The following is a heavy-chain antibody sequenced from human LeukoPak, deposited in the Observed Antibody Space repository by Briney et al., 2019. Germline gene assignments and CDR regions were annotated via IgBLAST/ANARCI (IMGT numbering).Heavy chain of an antibody. D-gene: IGHD3-10*01. Sequence: ASVKVSCKASGYTFTSYGISWVRQAPGQGLEWMGWIGAYNGNTNYAQKLQGRVTMTTDTSTSTAYMELRSLRSDDTAVYYCARVVLLWFGELNPALDYWGQGTLVTVSS. CDR2: IGAYNGNT. CDR1: GYTFTSYG. CDR3: ARVVLLWFGELNPALDY. V-gene: IGHV1-18*01. J-gene: IGHJ4*02.